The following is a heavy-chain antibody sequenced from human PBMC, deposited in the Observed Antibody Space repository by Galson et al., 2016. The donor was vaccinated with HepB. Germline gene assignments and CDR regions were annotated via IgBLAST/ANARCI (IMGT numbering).Heavy chain of an antibody. J-gene: IGHJ4*02. CDR1: GGSISSSNW. V-gene: IGHV4-4*02. D-gene: IGHD2/OR15-2a*01. Sequence: ETLSLTCAVSGGSISSSNWWSWVRQPPGKGLEWIGEISHSGSTNYNPSLKSRVTISVDKSKNQISLKLSSVTAADTAVFYCAIAVLNLQAFDFWGQGTLATVSS. CDR2: ISHSGST. CDR3: AIAVLNLQAFDF.